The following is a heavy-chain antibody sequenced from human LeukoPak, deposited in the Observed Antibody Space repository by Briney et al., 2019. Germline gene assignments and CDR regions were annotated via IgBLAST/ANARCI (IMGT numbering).Heavy chain of an antibody. Sequence: GGSLRLSCAASGFTFSGYSMHWVRQAPGKGLEWVALISYDGSNKYYADSVKGRFTISRDNSKNTLYLQMNSLRAEDTAVYYCAKETGGFDYWGQGTLVTVSS. J-gene: IGHJ4*02. CDR2: ISYDGSNK. CDR1: GFTFSGYS. D-gene: IGHD3-10*01. CDR3: AKETGGFDY. V-gene: IGHV3-30-3*01.